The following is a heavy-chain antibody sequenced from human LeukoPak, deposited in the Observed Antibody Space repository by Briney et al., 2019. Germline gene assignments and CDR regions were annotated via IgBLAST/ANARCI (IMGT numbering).Heavy chain of an antibody. D-gene: IGHD3-16*01. V-gene: IGHV3-74*01. Sequence: GGSLRLSCAASGFTFNNYWIHWVRQAPGKGLVWVSRVNPGGSIANFADSVKGRFTISRDNAKNTVYLQTSSLTAEDTAVYYCVRGTYHACYMDVWGKGTTVTVSS. CDR2: VNPGGSIA. J-gene: IGHJ6*03. CDR1: GFTFNNYW. CDR3: VRGTYHACYMDV.